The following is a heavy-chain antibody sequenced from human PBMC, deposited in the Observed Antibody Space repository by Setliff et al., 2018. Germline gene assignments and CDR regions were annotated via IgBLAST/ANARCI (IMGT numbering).Heavy chain of an antibody. D-gene: IGHD6-19*01. CDR2: ISPYNENT. Sequence: ASVKVSCKTSGYNFITFGISWVRQAPGQGPEWMGWISPYNENTNYAQKFQGRVTMTTDTSTSTVYMELRSLTSDDTAVYYCARVRQWLDHYYYYYYMDVWGKGTTVTVSS. CDR1: GYNFITFG. J-gene: IGHJ6*03. V-gene: IGHV1-18*01. CDR3: ARVRQWLDHYYYYYYMDV.